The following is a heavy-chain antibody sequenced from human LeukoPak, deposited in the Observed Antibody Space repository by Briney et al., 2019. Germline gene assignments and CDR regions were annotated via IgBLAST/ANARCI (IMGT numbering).Heavy chain of an antibody. Sequence: ASVKVSCKAPGYTFTSYDINWVRQAAGQGLEWMGWINPNSANTGYAQKFQGRVSLTRNTSISTAYMELSSLRSEDTAVYYCARVAAIYYYGSGNKFDYWGQGTLVTVSS. V-gene: IGHV1-8*01. CDR1: GYTFTSYD. CDR2: INPNSANT. D-gene: IGHD3-10*01. CDR3: ARVAAIYYYGSGNKFDY. J-gene: IGHJ4*02.